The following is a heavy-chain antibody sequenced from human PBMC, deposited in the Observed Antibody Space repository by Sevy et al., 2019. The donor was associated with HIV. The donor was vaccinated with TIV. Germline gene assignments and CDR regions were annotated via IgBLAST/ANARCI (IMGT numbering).Heavy chain of an antibody. J-gene: IGHJ4*02. CDR3: AKESGYAYGHDY. V-gene: IGHV3-30*02. CDR1: GFIFSNYA. D-gene: IGHD5-18*01. CDR2: IRHDGNNK. Sequence: GGSLRLSCVASGFIFSNYAMHWVRQAPGKGLEWVAFIRHDGNNKYYIDSVKGRFTISRDNSKNTVFLQMNSLRADDTAMYYCAKESGYAYGHDYWGQGTLVTVSS.